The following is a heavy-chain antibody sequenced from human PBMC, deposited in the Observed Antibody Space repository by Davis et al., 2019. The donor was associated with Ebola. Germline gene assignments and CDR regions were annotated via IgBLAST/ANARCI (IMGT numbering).Heavy chain of an antibody. J-gene: IGHJ6*02. CDR1: GFTFSSYW. CDR3: ARIAAAGIYYYYGMDV. V-gene: IGHV3-74*01. Sequence: PGGSLRLSCAASGFTFSSYWMHWVRQAPGKGLVWVSRINSDGSSTSYADSVKARFTISRDNAKNSLYLQMNSLRAEDTAVYYCARIAAAGIYYYYGMDVWGQGTTVTVSS. D-gene: IGHD6-13*01. CDR2: INSDGSST.